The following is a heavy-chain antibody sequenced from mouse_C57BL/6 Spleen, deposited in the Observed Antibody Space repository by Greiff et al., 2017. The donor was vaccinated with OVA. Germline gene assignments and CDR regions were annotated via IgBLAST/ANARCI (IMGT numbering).Heavy chain of an antibody. Sequence: QVQLQQSGTELVKPGASVKLSCKASGYTFTSYWMHWVKQRPGQGLEWIGNINPSNGGTNYNEKFKSKATLTVDKSSSTAYMQLSSLTSEDSAVYYCARSVIYYGNYLWYFDVWGTGTTVTVSS. D-gene: IGHD2-1*01. CDR2: INPSNGGT. CDR3: ARSVIYYGNYLWYFDV. J-gene: IGHJ1*03. V-gene: IGHV1-53*01. CDR1: GYTFTSYW.